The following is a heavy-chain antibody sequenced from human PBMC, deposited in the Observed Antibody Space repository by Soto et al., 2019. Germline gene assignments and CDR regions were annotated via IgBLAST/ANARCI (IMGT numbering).Heavy chain of an antibody. V-gene: IGHV3-66*01. CDR2: IYSGGGK. CDR1: LFIVSDNY. CDR3: ATRMTTAPY. Sequence: EVRLVQSGGGLVQPGGSLRLSCAASLFIVSDNYMSWVRQAPGKGLEWVSLIYSGGGKDYAESVKGRFTISRDNSKNTLYLQMNSLVAEDAGIYYCATRMTTAPYWGQGSVVTVSS. D-gene: IGHD4-17*01. J-gene: IGHJ4*02.